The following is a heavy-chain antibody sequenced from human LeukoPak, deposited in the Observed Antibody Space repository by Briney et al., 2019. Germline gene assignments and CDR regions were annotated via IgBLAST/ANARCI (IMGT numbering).Heavy chain of an antibody. CDR3: ARDEPYYYDSSGYYTYYFDY. Sequence: PSETLSLTCTVSAGSISSYYWSWIRQPAGKGLEWIGRIYTSGSTNYNPSLKSRVTISVAKSKNQFSLKLSSVTAADTAVYYCARDEPYYYDSSGYYTYYFDYWGQGTLVTVSS. CDR1: AGSISSYY. J-gene: IGHJ4*02. CDR2: IYTSGST. V-gene: IGHV4-4*07. D-gene: IGHD3-22*01.